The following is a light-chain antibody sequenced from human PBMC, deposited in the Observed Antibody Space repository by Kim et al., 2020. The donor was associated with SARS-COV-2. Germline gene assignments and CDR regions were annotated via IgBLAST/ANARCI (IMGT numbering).Light chain of an antibody. CDR1: QSVNNH. Sequence: EIVLTQSPVTLSLSPGERATLSCRASQSVNNHLALYQQKLGQAPRLLIYDVFNRATDIPARFSGSGSGTDFTLTITSLEPEDFAVYYCQQHTNFGQGTRLEIK. CDR3: QQHTN. V-gene: IGKV3-11*01. CDR2: DVF. J-gene: IGKJ5*01.